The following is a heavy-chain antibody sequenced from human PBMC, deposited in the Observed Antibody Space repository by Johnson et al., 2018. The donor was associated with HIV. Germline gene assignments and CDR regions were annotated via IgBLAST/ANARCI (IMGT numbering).Heavy chain of an antibody. CDR1: GFTFSSYE. CDR3: ARPAIVVLPAGAFDI. D-gene: IGHD2-2*01. CDR2: ISSSGSPI. V-gene: IGHV3-48*03. J-gene: IGHJ3*02. Sequence: VQVVESGGGLVQPGGSLRLSCAASGFTFSSYEMNWVRQAPGKGLEWVSYISSSGSPIYYADSVKGRFTISRDNAKNSLYLQMNSLRGDDTAVYYCARPAIVVLPAGAFDIWGPGTMVTVAS.